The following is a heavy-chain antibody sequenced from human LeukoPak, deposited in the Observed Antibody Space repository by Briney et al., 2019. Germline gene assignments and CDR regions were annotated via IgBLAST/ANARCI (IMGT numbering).Heavy chain of an antibody. CDR2: ISYDGSNK. CDR3: ARVPGGRLYYYYGMDV. CDR1: GFTFSSYA. Sequence: PGRSLRLSCAASGFTFSSYAMHWVRQAPGKGLEWVAVISYDGSNKYYADSVKGRFTISRDNSKNTLYLQMTSLRAEDTAVYYCARVPGGRLYYYYGMDVWGQGTTVTVSS. D-gene: IGHD1-14*01. J-gene: IGHJ6*02. V-gene: IGHV3-30-3*01.